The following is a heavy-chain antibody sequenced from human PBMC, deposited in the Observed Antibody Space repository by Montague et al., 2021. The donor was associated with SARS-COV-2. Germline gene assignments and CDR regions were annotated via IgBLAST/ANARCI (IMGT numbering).Heavy chain of an antibody. V-gene: IGHV4-59*01. CDR1: GGSISSYY. CDR2: IYYSGST. CDR3: AREPVYGDYFDY. J-gene: IGHJ4*02. D-gene: IGHD4-17*01. Sequence: SETLSLTCTVSGGSISSYYWSWIRQPPGKGLEWIGCIYYSGSTNYNPSLKSRVTISVDTSKNQFSLKLSSVTAADTAVYYCAREPVYGDYFDYWGQGTLVTVSS.